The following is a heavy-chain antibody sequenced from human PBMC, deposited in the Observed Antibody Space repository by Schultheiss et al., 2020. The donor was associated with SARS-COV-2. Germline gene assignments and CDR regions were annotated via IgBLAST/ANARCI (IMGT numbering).Heavy chain of an antibody. CDR3: AKDQRVDSGYEEPFDY. Sequence: GASLKISCAASGFTFSSYAMSWVRQAPGKGLEWVSAISGSGGSTYYADSVKGRFTISRDNSKNTLYLQMNSLRAEDTAVYYCAKDQRVDSGYEEPFDYWGQGTLVTVSS. CDR1: GFTFSSYA. V-gene: IGHV3-23*01. D-gene: IGHD5-12*01. CDR2: ISGSGGST. J-gene: IGHJ4*02.